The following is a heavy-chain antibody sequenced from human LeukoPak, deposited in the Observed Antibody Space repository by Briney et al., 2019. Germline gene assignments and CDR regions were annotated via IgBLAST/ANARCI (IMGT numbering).Heavy chain of an antibody. J-gene: IGHJ5*02. CDR1: GYTLTELS. CDR2: FDPEDGET. CDR3: AIGTGVAGTVGGWFDP. Sequence: ASVKVSCKVSGYTLTELSMHWVRQAPGKGLEWMGGFDPEDGETIYAQKFQGRVTMTEDTSTDTAYMELSSLKASDTAMYYCAIGTGVAGTVGGWFDPWGQGTLVTVSS. D-gene: IGHD6-19*01. V-gene: IGHV1-24*01.